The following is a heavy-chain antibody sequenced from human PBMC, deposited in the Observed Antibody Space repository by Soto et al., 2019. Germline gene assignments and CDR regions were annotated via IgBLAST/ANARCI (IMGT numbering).Heavy chain of an antibody. CDR1: GASMSPYY. Sequence: SETLSLTCTVSGASMSPYYWSWIRKPPGKGLEWIGYIYYSGNTDSNPSLKSRVTISMDTSKNQFSLKLSSVTAEDTAMYYCARVMRRGISLSMDVWGQGTTVTVSS. CDR2: IYYSGNT. J-gene: IGHJ6*02. V-gene: IGHV4-59*01. CDR3: ARVMRRGISLSMDV. D-gene: IGHD3-16*01.